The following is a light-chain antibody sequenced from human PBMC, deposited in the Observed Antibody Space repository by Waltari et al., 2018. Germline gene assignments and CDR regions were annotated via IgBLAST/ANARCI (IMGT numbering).Light chain of an antibody. V-gene: IGKV1-17*01. Sequence: IQMTQSPSSLSASAGDTVTITCRASQGISTYLNWYQQKPGKAPKRLIYAASSLESGVPSRFSGSGSGTDFTLTISSLQPEDFATYYCLQYNSHPLTFGGGTKVEIK. CDR3: LQYNSHPLT. J-gene: IGKJ4*01. CDR2: AAS. CDR1: QGISTY.